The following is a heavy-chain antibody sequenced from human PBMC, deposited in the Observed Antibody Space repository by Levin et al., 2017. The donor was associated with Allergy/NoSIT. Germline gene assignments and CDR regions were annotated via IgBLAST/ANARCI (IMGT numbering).Heavy chain of an antibody. CDR1: GYTFTSYY. CDR2: INPSGGST. J-gene: IGHJ3*02. Sequence: GASVKVSCKASGYTFTSYYMHWVRQAPGQGLEWMGIINPSGGSTSYAQKFQGRVTMTRDTSTSTVYMELSSLRSEDTAVYYCASSRYNWNDVDQPVAFDIWGQGTMVTVSS. CDR3: ASSRYNWNDVDQPVAFDI. V-gene: IGHV1-46*01. D-gene: IGHD1-20*01.